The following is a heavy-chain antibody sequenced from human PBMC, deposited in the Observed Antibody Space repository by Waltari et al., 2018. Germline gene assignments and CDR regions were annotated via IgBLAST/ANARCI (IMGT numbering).Heavy chain of an antibody. J-gene: IGHJ3*02. Sequence: QVQLQESGPGLVKPSETLSLTCTVSGGSISSYYWSWIRQPPGKGLEWIGYIYDTGSTNYNPSLKRRVTISVDTSNNQFSLKLSSLTAADTAVYYCARQGSGGRAFDIWGQGTLVTVSS. CDR3: ARQGSGGRAFDI. CDR1: GGSISSYY. V-gene: IGHV4-59*12. D-gene: IGHD1-26*01. CDR2: IYDTGST.